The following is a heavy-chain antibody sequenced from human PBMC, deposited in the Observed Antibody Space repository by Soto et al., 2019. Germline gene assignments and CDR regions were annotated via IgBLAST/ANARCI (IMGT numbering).Heavy chain of an antibody. CDR1: GGCISSRSDY. CDR3: ASNLEWLRFPHYYYGMDV. V-gene: IGHV4-61*05. J-gene: IGHJ6*02. D-gene: IGHD5-12*01. Sequence: SETPALTCTVSGGCISSRSDYWAWLRQPPGKGLEWIGYIYYSGSTNYNPSLKSRVTISVDTSKNQFSLKLSSVTAADTAVYYCASNLEWLRFPHYYYGMDVWGQGTTVTVSS. CDR2: IYYSGST.